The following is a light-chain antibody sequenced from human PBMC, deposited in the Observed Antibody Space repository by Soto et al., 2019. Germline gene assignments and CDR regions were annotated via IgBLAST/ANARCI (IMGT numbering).Light chain of an antibody. V-gene: IGKV3-20*01. CDR2: GAS. CDR3: QQYGSSPPDT. J-gene: IGKJ3*01. CDR1: ETIRSNY. Sequence: EIVLTRSPGTLSSSPGEGVTLSCRASETIRSNYLAWYQKKPGQAPRLLIFGASTRATGIPDKFSGSGSGTDFTLTISSLEPEDFAEYYCQQYGSSPPDTFGPGT.